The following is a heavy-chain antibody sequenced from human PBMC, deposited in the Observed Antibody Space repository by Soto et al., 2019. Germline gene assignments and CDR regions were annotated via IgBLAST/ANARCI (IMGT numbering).Heavy chain of an antibody. Sequence: QVQLVESGGGLVKPGGSLRLSCAAPGFTFSDYYMSWIRQAPGKGLEWVSYISSSSSYTNYADAVKGRFTISRDNAKNSLYLQMNSLRAEDTAVYYCARDSNGVYNEGYYYYGMDVWGQGTPVTVAS. CDR1: GFTFSDYY. V-gene: IGHV3-11*06. CDR2: ISSSSSYT. D-gene: IGHD2-8*01. CDR3: ARDSNGVYNEGYYYYGMDV. J-gene: IGHJ6*02.